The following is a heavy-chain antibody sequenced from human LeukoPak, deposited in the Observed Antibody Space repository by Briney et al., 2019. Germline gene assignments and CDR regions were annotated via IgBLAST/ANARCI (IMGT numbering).Heavy chain of an antibody. CDR3: ARDQRGYCSSTSCYAGGYYYYGMDV. Sequence: PSQTLSLTCTVSGGSISSYYWSWIRQPPREGLEWIGYIYYSGSTNYNPSLKSRVTISVDTSKNQFSLKLSSVTAADTAVYYCARDQRGYCSSTSCYAGGYYYYGMDVWGQGTTVTVSS. CDR1: GGSISSYY. D-gene: IGHD2-2*01. CDR2: IYYSGST. J-gene: IGHJ6*02. V-gene: IGHV4-59*01.